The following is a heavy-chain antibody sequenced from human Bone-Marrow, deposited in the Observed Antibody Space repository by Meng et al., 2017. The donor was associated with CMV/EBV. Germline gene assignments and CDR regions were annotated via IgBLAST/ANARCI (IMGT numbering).Heavy chain of an antibody. CDR1: GFNFRVYG. J-gene: IGHJ4*02. CDR3: ARGPTRTELIDY. D-gene: IGHD1-26*01. Sequence: GESLKISCATSGFNFRVYGMHWVRQLPGKGLEWVAFIRYDEKTKYYVDSVKGRFTISRDNSKNTLYLQMNSLRVEDTAVYYCARGPTRTELIDYWGQGTLVTVSS. CDR2: IRYDEKTK. V-gene: IGHV3-30*02.